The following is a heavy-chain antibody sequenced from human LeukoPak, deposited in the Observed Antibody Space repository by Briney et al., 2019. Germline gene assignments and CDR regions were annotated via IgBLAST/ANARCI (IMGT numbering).Heavy chain of an antibody. CDR1: GFTFNDYA. V-gene: IGHV3-30-3*01. CDR3: ARGGRIAAARWDAFDI. D-gene: IGHD6-13*01. Sequence: GGSLRLSCAASGFTFNDYAMYWVRQAPGKGLEWVTLISYDGYDKSYADSVRGRFTISRDNSRNTLYLQMDSLRSEDTAVYYCARGGRIAAARWDAFDIWGQGTMVTVSS. CDR2: ISYDGYDK. J-gene: IGHJ3*02.